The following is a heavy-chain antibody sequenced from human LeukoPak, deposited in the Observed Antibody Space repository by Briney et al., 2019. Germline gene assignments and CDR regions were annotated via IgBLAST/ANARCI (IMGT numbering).Heavy chain of an antibody. Sequence: PGGTLRLSCAASGFTFSSYGMSWVRQAPGKGLEWVSAISGSGGSTYYADSVKGRFTISRDNTKNTLYLQMNSLRAEDTAVYYCAKWAITMVRGVPDYWGQGTLVTVSS. V-gene: IGHV3-23*01. D-gene: IGHD3-10*01. CDR2: ISGSGGST. CDR3: AKWAITMVRGVPDY. CDR1: GFTFSSYG. J-gene: IGHJ4*02.